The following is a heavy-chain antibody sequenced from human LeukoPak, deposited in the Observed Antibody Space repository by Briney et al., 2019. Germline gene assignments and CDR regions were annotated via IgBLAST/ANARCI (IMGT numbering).Heavy chain of an antibody. D-gene: IGHD6-13*01. CDR2: IIPIFGTA. J-gene: IGHJ6*03. CDR3: ARSELNDMVSSWSRYYYYYMDV. CDR1: GGTFSSYA. Sequence: GASVKVSCKASGGTFSSYAISWVRQAPGQGLEWMGGIIPIFGTANYAQKFQGRVTITTDESTSTAYMELSSLRSEDTAVYYCARSELNDMVSSWSRYYYYYMDVWGKGTTVTVSS. V-gene: IGHV1-69*05.